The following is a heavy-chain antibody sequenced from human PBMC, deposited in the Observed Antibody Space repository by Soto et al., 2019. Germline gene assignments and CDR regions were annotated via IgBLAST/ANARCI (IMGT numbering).Heavy chain of an antibody. CDR3: ARDLLDSYNAEYYYGMDV. CDR2: ISSSSSYT. D-gene: IGHD1-26*01. V-gene: IGHV3-11*06. J-gene: IGHJ6*02. CDR1: GFTFSDYY. Sequence: PGGSLRLSCAASGFTFSDYYMSWIRQAPGKGLEWVSYISSSSSYTNYADSVKGRFTTSRDNAKNSLYLQMNSLRAEDTAVYYCARDLLDSYNAEYYYGMDVWGQGTTVTVSS.